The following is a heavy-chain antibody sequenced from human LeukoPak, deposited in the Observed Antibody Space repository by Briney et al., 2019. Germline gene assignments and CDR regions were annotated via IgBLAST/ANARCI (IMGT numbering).Heavy chain of an antibody. CDR3: ARGFVEMATIYNYYYMDV. V-gene: IGHV3-48*01. Sequence: QAGGSLRLSCAASGFTFSSYSMNWVRQAPGKGLEWVSYISSSSSTIYYADSVKGRFTISRDNAKNSLYLQMNSLRAEDTAVYYCARGFVEMATIYNYYYMDVWGKGTTVTVSS. D-gene: IGHD5-24*01. CDR2: ISSSSSTI. CDR1: GFTFSSYS. J-gene: IGHJ6*03.